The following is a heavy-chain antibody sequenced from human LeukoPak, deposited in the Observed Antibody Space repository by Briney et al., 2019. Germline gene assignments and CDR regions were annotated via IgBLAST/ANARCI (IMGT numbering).Heavy chain of an antibody. CDR3: ASQYYYDSSGYYFPY. J-gene: IGHJ4*02. V-gene: IGHV3-21*01. CDR2: ISSSSSYI. D-gene: IGHD3-22*01. CDR1: GFTFSSYS. Sequence: GGSLRLSCAASGFTFSSYSMNWVRQAPGKGLEWVSSISSSSSYIYYADSVKGRFTISRDNAKNSLYLQMNSLRAEDTAVYYCASQYYYDSSGYYFPYWGQGTLVTVSS.